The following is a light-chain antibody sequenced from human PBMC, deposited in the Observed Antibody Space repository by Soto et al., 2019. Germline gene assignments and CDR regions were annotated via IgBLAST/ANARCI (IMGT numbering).Light chain of an antibody. Sequence: SYELTQPPSLSVAPGKTASITCGGNNIGSKSVHWYQQKPGQAPVLVIYYDSDRPSGIPERFSGSNSGNTATLTISRVEAGDEADYFWQVWDKGSDHADVFGTGTKLTVL. V-gene: IGLV3-21*04. CDR2: YDS. J-gene: IGLJ1*01. CDR3: QVWDKGSDHADV. CDR1: NIGSKS.